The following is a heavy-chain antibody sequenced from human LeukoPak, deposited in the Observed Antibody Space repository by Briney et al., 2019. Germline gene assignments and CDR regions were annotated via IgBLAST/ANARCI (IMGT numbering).Heavy chain of an antibody. CDR3: ARDLSVVPAAMAHGWFDP. J-gene: IGHJ5*02. CDR2: TIPILGIA. CDR1: GGTFSSYA. Sequence: SVKVSCKASGGTFSSYAISWVRQAPGQGLEWMGRTIPILGIANYAQKFQGRVTITADKSTSTACMELSSLRSEDTAVYYCARDLSVVPAAMAHGWFDPWGQGTLVTASS. D-gene: IGHD2-2*01. V-gene: IGHV1-69*04.